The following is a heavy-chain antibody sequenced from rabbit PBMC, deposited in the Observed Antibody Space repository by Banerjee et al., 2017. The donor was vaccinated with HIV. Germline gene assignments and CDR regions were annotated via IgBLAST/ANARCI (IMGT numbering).Heavy chain of an antibody. CDR3: VRDLGYDDYSEKGYFNL. CDR1: GFSFSNSYY. Sequence: QSLEESGGGLVQPEGSLTLTCTASGFSFSNSYYVCWVRQAPGKGLEWIGCIWSGSNGNTYYASWAKCRFTSSKTSATTVTLQMTSLTAADTATYFCVRDLGYDDYSEKGYFNLWGPGTLVTVS. J-gene: IGHJ4*01. V-gene: IGHV1S40*01. D-gene: IGHD2-1*01. CDR2: IWSGSNGNT.